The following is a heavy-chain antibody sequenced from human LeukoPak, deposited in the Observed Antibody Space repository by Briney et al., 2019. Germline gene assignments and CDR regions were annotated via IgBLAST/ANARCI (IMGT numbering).Heavy chain of an antibody. Sequence: SQTLSLTCVVYGGSVRGYYWGWIRQPPGRGLEWIGYVYYSGSTNYNPSFKSRITISVDTSRNQFSLQLSSVTAADTAVYYCARIHRYCSGGACYVLDNWGQGTLVAVSS. CDR3: ARIHRYCSGGACYVLDN. J-gene: IGHJ4*02. CDR1: GGSVRGYY. V-gene: IGHV4-59*02. CDR2: VYYSGST. D-gene: IGHD2-15*01.